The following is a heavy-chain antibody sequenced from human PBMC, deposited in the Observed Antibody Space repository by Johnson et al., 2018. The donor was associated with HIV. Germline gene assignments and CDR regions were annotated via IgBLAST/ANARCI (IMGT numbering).Heavy chain of an antibody. CDR2: ISYDGSNK. CDR1: GFSFGNYA. J-gene: IGHJ3*02. CDR3: AKDRTGFDAFDI. D-gene: IGHD1-1*01. Sequence: QVQLVESGGGLVKPGGSLRLSCAASGFSFGNYAMHWVRQAPGKGLEWVAFISYDGSNKYYADSVKGRFTISRDNSKNTLYLQMNSLRAEDTAVYYCAKDRTGFDAFDIWGQGTMVTVSS. V-gene: IGHV3-30-3*01.